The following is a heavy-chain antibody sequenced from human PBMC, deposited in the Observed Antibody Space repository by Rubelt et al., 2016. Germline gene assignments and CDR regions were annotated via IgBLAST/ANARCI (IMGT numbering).Heavy chain of an antibody. CDR1: GYTFTSYG. CDR2: ISAYNGNT. CDR3: ARDVGSNSVLYYFDY. V-gene: IGHV1-18*01. Sequence: QVQLVQSGAEVKKPGASVKVSCKASGYTFTSYGISWVRQALGQGLEWMGWISAYNGNTNYAEKLRGIVNMTTDTSTSSAYMELWSLRSDDTAVYYCARDVGSNSVLYYFDYWGQGTLVTVSS. J-gene: IGHJ4*02. D-gene: IGHD4-23*01.